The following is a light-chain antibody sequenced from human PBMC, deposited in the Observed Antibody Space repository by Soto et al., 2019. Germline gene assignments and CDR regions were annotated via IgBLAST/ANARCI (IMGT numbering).Light chain of an antibody. CDR2: DNK. V-gene: IGLV1-40*01. J-gene: IGLJ1*01. CDR1: SSNIGAGYD. CDR3: QSFDNSLRGFYV. Sequence: QSALTQPPSVSGAPGQRVTISCTGSSSNIGAGYDVHWYQQLPGRAPKLIIYDNKNRPSGVPDRFSGSNSGTSASLAITGPQAEDEADYYCQSFDNSLRGFYVFGTGTKVTVL.